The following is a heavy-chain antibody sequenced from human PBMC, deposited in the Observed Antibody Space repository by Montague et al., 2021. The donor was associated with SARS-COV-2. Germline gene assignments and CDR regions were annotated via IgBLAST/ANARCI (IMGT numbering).Heavy chain of an antibody. V-gene: IGHV4-59*11. Sequence: SETLSLTCTVSGGSMSDHYWSWIRQPPGKGLEWLAYIYYSGGINSNASLKSRVSMSVDTSKNQFSLKWTSVTAADTAVYYCAGAVSVRRAVNWFDPWGQGTLVTVSS. CDR2: IYYSGGI. D-gene: IGHD3-10*01. CDR3: AGAVSVRRAVNWFDP. J-gene: IGHJ5*02. CDR1: GGSMSDHY.